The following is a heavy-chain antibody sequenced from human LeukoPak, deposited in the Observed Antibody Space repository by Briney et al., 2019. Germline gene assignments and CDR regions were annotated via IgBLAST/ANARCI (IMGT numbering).Heavy chain of an antibody. CDR2: ISSSSSTI. CDR1: GFTFSSYS. Sequence: GGSLRLSCAASGFTFSSYSMNWVRQAPGKGLEWVSYISSSSSTIYYADSVKGRFTISRDNSKNTLYLQMNSLRAEDTAVYYCAKDNRKVVPAAIGFDYWGQGTLVTVSS. J-gene: IGHJ4*02. D-gene: IGHD2-2*02. V-gene: IGHV3-48*01. CDR3: AKDNRKVVPAAIGFDY.